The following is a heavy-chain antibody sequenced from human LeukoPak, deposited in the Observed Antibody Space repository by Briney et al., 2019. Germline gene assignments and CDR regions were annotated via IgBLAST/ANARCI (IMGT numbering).Heavy chain of an antibody. V-gene: IGHV3-23*01. CDR1: GFTFNTYA. Sequence: GGSLRLSCAASGFTFNTYAMSWVRQAPGKGLEWVSAISGSGGRTYYADSVKGRFTISRDNSKNTLYLQMNGLRAEDTAVYYCARDYYDSSGLPEYWGQGTLVTVSS. D-gene: IGHD3-22*01. J-gene: IGHJ4*02. CDR3: ARDYYDSSGLPEY. CDR2: ISGSGGRT.